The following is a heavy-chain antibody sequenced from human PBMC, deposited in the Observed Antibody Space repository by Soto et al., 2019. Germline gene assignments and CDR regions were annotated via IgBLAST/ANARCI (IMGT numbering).Heavy chain of an antibody. CDR1: GFTFSNAW. Sequence: EVQLVESGGGLVKPGGSLRLSCAASGFTFSNAWMSWVRQAPGKGLEWVGRIKSKTDGGTTDYAAPVKGRFTISRDDSKNTLYLQMNCLNTEDTALYYCTTEGLGDAFDIWGLGIMVTDSS. CDR3: TTEGLGDAFDI. CDR2: IKSKTDGGTT. J-gene: IGHJ3*02. V-gene: IGHV3-15*01. D-gene: IGHD6-19*01.